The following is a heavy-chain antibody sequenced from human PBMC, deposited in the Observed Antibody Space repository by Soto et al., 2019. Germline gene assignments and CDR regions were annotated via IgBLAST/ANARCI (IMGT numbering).Heavy chain of an antibody. CDR3: ARSPPRGVTTGRWFDP. Sequence: QVQLVQSGAEVKKPGSSVKVSCKASGGTFSSYAISWVRQAPGQGLEWMGGIIPIFGTANYAQKFQGRVTITADESTSTAYMVLSSLRSEDTAVYYCARSPPRGVTTGRWFDPWGQGTLVTVSS. V-gene: IGHV1-69*01. CDR2: IIPIFGTA. D-gene: IGHD4-17*01. CDR1: GGTFSSYA. J-gene: IGHJ5*02.